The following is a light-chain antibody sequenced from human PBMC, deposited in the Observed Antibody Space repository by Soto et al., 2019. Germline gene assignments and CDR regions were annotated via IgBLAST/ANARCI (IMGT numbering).Light chain of an antibody. CDR2: SVS. CDR3: QQYGSSPLT. CDR1: QSVSSSY. V-gene: IGKV3-20*01. Sequence: EIVLTQSPGTLSLSPGERATLSCMASQSVSSSYLAWYQQKSGQAPRLLIYSVSSRATGVPDRFSGSGSGTDFTLTISRLEPEDFAVYYCQQYGSSPLTFGGGTKVEIK. J-gene: IGKJ4*01.